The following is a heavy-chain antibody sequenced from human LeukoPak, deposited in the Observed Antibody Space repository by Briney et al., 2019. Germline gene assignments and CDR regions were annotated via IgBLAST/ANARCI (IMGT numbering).Heavy chain of an antibody. J-gene: IGHJ6*03. CDR3: AKDNYSYGYYYYYMDV. V-gene: IGHV3-30*02. CDR1: GFTFSSYG. CDR2: IRYDGSNK. Sequence: GGSLRLSCAASGFTFSSYGMHWVRQAPGKGLEWVAFIRYDGSNKYYADSVKGRFTISRDNSKNTLYLQMNSLRAEDTAVYYCAKDNYSYGYYYYYMDVWGKGTTVTISS. D-gene: IGHD5-18*01.